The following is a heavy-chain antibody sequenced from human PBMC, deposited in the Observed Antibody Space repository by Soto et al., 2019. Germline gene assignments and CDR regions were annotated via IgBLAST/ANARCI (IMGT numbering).Heavy chain of an antibody. Sequence: PGGSLRLSCAASGFNFSIYSMIWVRQAPGKGLEWVSGISATTGNTYYTNSVKGRFTISRDNFENTLFLQMNNLRAEDTALYYCAIDSVGGYWGQGTLVTVSS. CDR3: AIDSVGGY. J-gene: IGHJ4*02. CDR1: GFNFSIYS. CDR2: ISATTGNT. V-gene: IGHV3-23*01. D-gene: IGHD2-15*01.